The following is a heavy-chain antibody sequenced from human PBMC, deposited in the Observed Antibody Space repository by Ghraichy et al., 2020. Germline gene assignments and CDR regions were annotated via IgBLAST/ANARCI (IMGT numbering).Heavy chain of an antibody. CDR3: ARVREGYCSSISCYHNWFDP. CDR1: GGSISSYY. V-gene: IGHV4-59*01. Sequence: SETLSLTCTVSGGSISSYYWSWIRQPPGKGLEWIGYIYYSGSTNYNPSLKSRVTISVDTSKNQFSLKLSSVTAADTAVYYCARVREGYCSSISCYHNWFDPGGQGTLVTVSS. CDR2: IYYSGST. D-gene: IGHD2-2*01. J-gene: IGHJ5*02.